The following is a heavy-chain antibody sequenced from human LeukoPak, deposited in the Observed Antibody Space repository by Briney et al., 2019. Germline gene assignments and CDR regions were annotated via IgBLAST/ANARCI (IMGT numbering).Heavy chain of an antibody. Sequence: GASVTVSCKASGGTFSSFAISWVRQAPGQGLEWMGGIIPIFGTANYAQKLQGRVTITADESTSTAYMELSSLRSEDTAVYYCARASRAFDSSSSGGIDYWGQGTLVTVSS. J-gene: IGHJ4*02. V-gene: IGHV1-69*01. CDR1: GGTFSSFA. D-gene: IGHD6-6*01. CDR2: IIPIFGTA. CDR3: ARASRAFDSSSSGGIDY.